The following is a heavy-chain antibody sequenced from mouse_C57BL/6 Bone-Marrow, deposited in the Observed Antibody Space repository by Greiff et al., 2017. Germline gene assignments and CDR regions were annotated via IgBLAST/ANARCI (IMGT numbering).Heavy chain of an antibody. D-gene: IGHD1-1*01. V-gene: IGHV1-69*01. J-gene: IGHJ3*01. CDR1: GYTFTSYW. CDR2: IDPSDSYT. CDR3: AREGHYYYGPWFAY. Sequence: QVQLQQPGAELVMPGASVKLSCKASGYTFTSYWMHWVKQRPGQGLEWIGEIDPSDSYTNYNQKFKGKSTLTVHKSSSTAYMQLSSLTSEDSAVYYCAREGHYYYGPWFAYWGQVTLVTVSA.